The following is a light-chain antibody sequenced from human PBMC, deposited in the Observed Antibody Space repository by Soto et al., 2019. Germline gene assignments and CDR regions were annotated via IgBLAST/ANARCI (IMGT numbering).Light chain of an antibody. CDR2: KAS. J-gene: IGKJ5*01. CDR3: QQYNSAYT. V-gene: IGKV1-5*03. CDR1: QSISSW. Sequence: DIQMTQSPSTLSASVGDRFTITCRASQSISSWLAWYQQKPGKAPKLLIYKASSLESGVPSRLSGSGSGTEFTLTISSLQPDDFATYYCQQYNSAYTFGQGTRLEIK.